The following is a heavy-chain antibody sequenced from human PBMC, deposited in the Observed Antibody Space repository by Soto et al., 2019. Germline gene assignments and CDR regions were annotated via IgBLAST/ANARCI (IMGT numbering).Heavy chain of an antibody. CDR2: ISSSSSTI. CDR1: GFTFSSYG. J-gene: IGHJ4*02. Sequence: PGGSLRLSCTASGFTFSSYGMSWVRQAPGKGLEWVSSISSSSSTIYYADSVRGRFTISRDNAKNSLYLQMNSLRDEDTAVYYCAREISVAGGHFDYWGQGTLVTVSS. CDR3: AREISVAGGHFDY. D-gene: IGHD6-19*01. V-gene: IGHV3-48*02.